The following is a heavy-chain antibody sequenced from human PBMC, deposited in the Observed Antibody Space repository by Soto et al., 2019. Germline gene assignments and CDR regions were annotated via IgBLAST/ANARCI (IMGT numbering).Heavy chain of an antibody. CDR3: ARDGSYRGWVDP. CDR2: IYYSGST. Sequence: WTWIRRHPERGLECIGYIYYSGSTFYNPSLKSRVTISVDTSKNQFSLKLSSVTAADTAVYYCARDGSYRGWVDPWGQGTLVTVSS. V-gene: IGHV4-31*02. D-gene: IGHD1-26*01. J-gene: IGHJ5*02.